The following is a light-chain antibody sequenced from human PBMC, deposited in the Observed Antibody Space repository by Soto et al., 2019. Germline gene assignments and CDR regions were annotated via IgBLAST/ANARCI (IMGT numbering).Light chain of an antibody. Sequence: QSALTQPASVSGSPGQSITISCTGTSSDVGSYNLVSWYQQHPGKAPKLMIFEDTKRTSGVSNRFSGSKSGNTASLTISGLQAEDEADYYCCSYAGTSPFVFGTGTKLTVL. CDR2: EDT. CDR3: CSYAGTSPFV. J-gene: IGLJ1*01. CDR1: SSDVGSYNL. V-gene: IGLV2-23*01.